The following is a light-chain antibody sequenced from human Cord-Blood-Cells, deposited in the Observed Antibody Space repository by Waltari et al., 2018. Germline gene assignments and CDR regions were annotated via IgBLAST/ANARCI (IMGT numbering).Light chain of an antibody. CDR3: CSYAGSYTWV. V-gene: IGLV2-11*01. CDR1: SSDVGGYNY. J-gene: IGLJ3*02. Sequence: QSALTQPRSVSGSPGQSVTISCTGTSSDVGGYNYVPWYQQHPGKAPKLMIYGVSKRPSGVPERFSGSKSGNTASLTISGLQAEDEADYSCCSYAGSYTWVFGGGTKLTVL. CDR2: GVS.